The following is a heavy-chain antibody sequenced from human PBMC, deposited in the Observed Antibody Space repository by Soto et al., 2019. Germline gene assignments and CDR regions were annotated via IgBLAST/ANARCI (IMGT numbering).Heavy chain of an antibody. CDR2: IKEDGSEK. CDR3: AREGSGYEQLDY. CDR1: GFILGKYW. J-gene: IGHJ4*02. Sequence: GGSLRLSCAVSGFILGKYWMSWVLQVPGEGLEWVANIKEDGSEKYYVDSVKGRFTISRDNAKNSVYLQMNSLRVEDTAVYFCAREGSGYEQLDYWGQGTPVTVSS. D-gene: IGHD5-12*01. V-gene: IGHV3-7*03.